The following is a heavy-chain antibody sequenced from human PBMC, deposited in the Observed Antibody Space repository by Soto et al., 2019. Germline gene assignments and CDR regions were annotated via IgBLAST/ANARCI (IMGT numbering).Heavy chain of an antibody. CDR2: INHSGST. Sequence: QVQLQQWGAGLLKPSETLSLTCAVYGGSFSGYYWSWIRQPPGKGLEWIGEINHSGSTNYNPSLKSRVTISVDTSKNQFSLKLSSVTAADTAVYYCARGRGRITMVRGVIDYWGQGTLVHVSS. J-gene: IGHJ4*02. CDR3: ARGRGRITMVRGVIDY. D-gene: IGHD3-10*01. CDR1: GGSFSGYY. V-gene: IGHV4-34*01.